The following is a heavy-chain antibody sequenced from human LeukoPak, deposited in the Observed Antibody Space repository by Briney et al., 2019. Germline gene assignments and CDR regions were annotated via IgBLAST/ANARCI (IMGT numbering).Heavy chain of an antibody. V-gene: IGHV3-23*01. CDR3: AKVGLYSSPAKRTYYYYMDV. D-gene: IGHD6-19*01. J-gene: IGHJ6*03. Sequence: GGSLRLSCAASGFTFRSYAMSWVRQAPGKGLEWVSAISARGGSTYYADSVKGRFTISRDNSKNTLYLQMNSLRDEGTAIYYCAKVGLYSSPAKRTYYYYMDVWGKGTTVTVSS. CDR1: GFTFRSYA. CDR2: ISARGGST.